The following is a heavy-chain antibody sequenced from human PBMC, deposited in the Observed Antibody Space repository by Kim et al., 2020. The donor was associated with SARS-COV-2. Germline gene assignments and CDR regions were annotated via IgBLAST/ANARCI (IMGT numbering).Heavy chain of an antibody. CDR1: GYTFTSYA. D-gene: IGHD1-26*01. CDR3: AREGLGRHYYSDGMDV. CDR2: INAGNGNT. Sequence: ASVKVSCKASGYTFTSYAMHWVRQAPGQRLEWMGWINAGNGNTKYSQKFQGRVTITRDTSASTAYMELSSLRSEDTAVYYCAREGLGRHYYSDGMDVWGQGTTVTVSS. V-gene: IGHV1-3*01. J-gene: IGHJ6*02.